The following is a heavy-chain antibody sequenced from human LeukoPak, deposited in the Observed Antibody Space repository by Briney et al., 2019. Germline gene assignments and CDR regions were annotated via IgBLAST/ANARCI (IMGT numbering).Heavy chain of an antibody. CDR1: GFTFSSYG. D-gene: IGHD4-23*01. CDR3: ARSLTTVVTGKGY. J-gene: IGHJ4*02. V-gene: IGHV3-30*03. Sequence: GGSLRLSCAASGFTFSSYGMHWVRQAPGKGLEWVAVISYDGSNKYYADSVKGRFTISRDNSKNTLYLQMNSLRAEDTAVYYCARSLTTVVTGKGYWGQGTLVTVSS. CDR2: ISYDGSNK.